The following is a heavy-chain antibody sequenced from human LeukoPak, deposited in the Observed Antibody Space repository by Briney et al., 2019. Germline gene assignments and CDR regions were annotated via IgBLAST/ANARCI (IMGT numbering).Heavy chain of an antibody. V-gene: IGHV4-61*01. Sequence: PSQTLSLTCTVSGASLNSGTYYWSWIRQPPGKGLEWIGYIYYSGSTNYNPSLKSRVTISVDTSKNQFSLKLSSVTAADTAVYYCARQGSYFDYWGQGTLVTVSS. J-gene: IGHJ4*02. CDR3: ARQGSYFDY. CDR1: GASLNSGTYY. CDR2: IYYSGST.